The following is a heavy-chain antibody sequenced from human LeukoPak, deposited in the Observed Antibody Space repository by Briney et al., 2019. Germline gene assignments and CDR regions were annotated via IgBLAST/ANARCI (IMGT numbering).Heavy chain of an antibody. V-gene: IGHV3-74*01. J-gene: IGHJ3*02. CDR2: INSDGSST. D-gene: IGHD5-24*01. Sequence: GGSVRLPCAASGFTLSSYWVHWVPQARGKGLVWFSRINSDGSSTSYADSVKGRFTISRDNAKHTLYLQMNSLRAEDTAVYYCARDGYNLDTFDIWGQGTMVTVSS. CDR1: GFTLSSYW. CDR3: ARDGYNLDTFDI.